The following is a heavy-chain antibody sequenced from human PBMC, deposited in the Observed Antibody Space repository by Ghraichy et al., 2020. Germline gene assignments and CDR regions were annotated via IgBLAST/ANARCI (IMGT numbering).Heavy chain of an antibody. Sequence: GESLNISCAASGLTFSSYGMQWVRQAPGKGLEWVAFISYDGSRKFYADSVTGRFTVSRDNSKNTLYLQMNSLRPDDTAIYYCAKDLKSQWEAPDTNFWGQGTLVTVSS. J-gene: IGHJ4*02. CDR3: AKDLKSQWEAPDTNF. V-gene: IGHV3-30*18. CDR1: GLTFSSYG. D-gene: IGHD1-26*01. CDR2: ISYDGSRK.